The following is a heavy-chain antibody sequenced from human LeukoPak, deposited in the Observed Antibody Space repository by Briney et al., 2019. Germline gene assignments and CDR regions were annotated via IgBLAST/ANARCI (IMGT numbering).Heavy chain of an antibody. Sequence: SETLSLTCTVSGGSISSGSYYWSWIRQPAGKGLEWIGRIYTSGSTNYNPSLKSRVTISIDTSKNQFSLKLSSVTAADTAVYYCANWDCSNGSCYSDYWGQGTLVTVSS. CDR1: GGSISSGSYY. V-gene: IGHV4-61*02. D-gene: IGHD2-15*01. J-gene: IGHJ4*02. CDR2: IYTSGST. CDR3: ANWDCSNGSCYSDY.